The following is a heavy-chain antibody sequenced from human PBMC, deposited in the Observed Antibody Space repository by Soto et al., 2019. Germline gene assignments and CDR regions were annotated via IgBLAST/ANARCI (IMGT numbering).Heavy chain of an antibody. D-gene: IGHD3-10*01. CDR2: IYPGASDI. Sequence: LGESLKISCQASGYTFIYFWVAWVRQVPGKGLEWMGVIYPGASDIRYSPSFEGHVTISAGKSTNTAYLQWSSLEAADTAIYYCARQGTSRGSDYAAFDFWGPGTLVTVS. CDR1: GYTFIYFW. J-gene: IGHJ4*02. CDR3: ARQGTSRGSDYAAFDF. V-gene: IGHV5-51*01.